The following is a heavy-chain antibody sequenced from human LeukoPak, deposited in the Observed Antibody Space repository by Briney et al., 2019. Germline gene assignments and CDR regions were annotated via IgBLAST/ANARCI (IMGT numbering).Heavy chain of an antibody. D-gene: IGHD2-15*01. V-gene: IGHV1-69*05. CDR3: GRKAGDCGGGSCYSIDY. J-gene: IGHJ4*02. Sequence: VASVKVSCKAFGGSFSSEAISWVRQAPGQGLEWMGGIIPIFGTANYAQKFQGRVTITTDESTSTAYMEVSSLRSEDKAVYYCGRKAGDCGGGSCYSIDYWGQGTLVTVSS. CDR1: GGSFSSEA. CDR2: IIPIFGTA.